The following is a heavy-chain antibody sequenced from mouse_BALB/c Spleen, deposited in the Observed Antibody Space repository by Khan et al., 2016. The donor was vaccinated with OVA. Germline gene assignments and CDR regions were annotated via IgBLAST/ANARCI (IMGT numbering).Heavy chain of an antibody. V-gene: IGHV1-54*03. CDR1: GYAFTDYL. CDR3: SRSGYGFGAY. CDR2: INPGSGDI. Sequence: QVQLQQPGAEMVRPGTSVKVSCKASGYAFTDYLIEWLKQRPGQGLEWIGMINPGSGDIIYNEKFKDKATLTTDKSSSTAYMRLTSLTFADSAVYFCSRSGYGFGAYWGPGTLVTVSA. J-gene: IGHJ3*01. D-gene: IGHD3-2*02.